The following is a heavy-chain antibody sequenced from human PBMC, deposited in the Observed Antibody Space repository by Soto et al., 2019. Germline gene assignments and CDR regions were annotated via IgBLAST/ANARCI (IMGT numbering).Heavy chain of an antibody. Sequence: QVQLVESGGGVVQPGRSLRLSCAASGFTFSGYAMHWVRQAPGKGLEWVAVISYDGSNKYYADSVKGRFTISRDNSKNTLYLQMNSLRAEDTAVYYCARDRGGSCYHWGQGTLVTVSS. D-gene: IGHD2-15*01. J-gene: IGHJ5*02. V-gene: IGHV3-30-3*01. CDR1: GFTFSGYA. CDR2: ISYDGSNK. CDR3: ARDRGGSCYH.